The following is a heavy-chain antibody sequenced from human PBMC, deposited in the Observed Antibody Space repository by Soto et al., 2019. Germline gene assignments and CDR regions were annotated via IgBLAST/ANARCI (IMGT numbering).Heavy chain of an antibody. Sequence: SETLSLTCTVSGGSISSSSYYWGWIRQPPGKGLEWIGSIYYSGSTYYNPSLKSRVTISVDTSKNQFSLKLSSVTTADTAVYYCARLSSSWPYYYYGMDVWGQGTTVTVSS. V-gene: IGHV4-39*01. CDR3: ARLSSSWPYYYYGMDV. CDR2: IYYSGST. D-gene: IGHD6-13*01. CDR1: GGSISSSSYY. J-gene: IGHJ6*02.